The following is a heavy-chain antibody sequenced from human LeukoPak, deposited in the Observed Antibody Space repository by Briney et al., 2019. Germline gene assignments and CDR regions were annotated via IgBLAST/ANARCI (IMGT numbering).Heavy chain of an antibody. V-gene: IGHV4-59*01. CDR3: ARNKYYFDY. Sequence: SSETLSLTCTVSGASISSYYWSWIRQPPGKGLEWITYIHYSGSTNYNPSLKSRVTISVDTSKNQFSLKLSSVTAADTAVYYCARNKYYFDYWGQGTLVTVSS. CDR1: GASISSYY. CDR2: IHYSGST. J-gene: IGHJ4*02. D-gene: IGHD1/OR15-1a*01.